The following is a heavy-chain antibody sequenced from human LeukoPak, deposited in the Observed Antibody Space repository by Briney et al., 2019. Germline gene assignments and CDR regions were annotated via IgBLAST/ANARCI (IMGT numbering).Heavy chain of an antibody. CDR3: ARGPTYSYGYGDY. CDR2: IYYSGST. Sequence: SETLSLTCTVSGGSINSGGYYWSWIRQHPGKGLEWIGYIYYSGSTYYNPSLKSRVTISVDTSKNQFSLKLSSVTAADTAVYYCARGPTYSYGYGDYWGQGTLVTVSS. D-gene: IGHD5-18*01. J-gene: IGHJ4*02. CDR1: GGSINSGGYY. V-gene: IGHV4-31*03.